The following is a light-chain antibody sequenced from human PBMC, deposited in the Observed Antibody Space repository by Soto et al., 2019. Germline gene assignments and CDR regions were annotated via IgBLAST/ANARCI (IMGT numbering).Light chain of an antibody. V-gene: IGKV3-20*01. CDR2: GAS. CDR1: QSVSNNY. Sequence: EIVLTQSPGTLSLSPGERATLSCRASQSVSNNYLAWYQQKPGQAPRLLIYGASNRATGIPDRFSGSGSGTDFTLTISRLEPEDFAVYYCQQYGSPGTFGQGTKVDTK. J-gene: IGKJ1*01. CDR3: QQYGSPGT.